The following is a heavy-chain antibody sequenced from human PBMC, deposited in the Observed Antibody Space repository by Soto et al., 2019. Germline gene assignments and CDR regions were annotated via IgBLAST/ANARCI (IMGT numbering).Heavy chain of an antibody. Sequence: QVQLVQSGAEVKKPGSSVKVSCKASGGTVSSYAISWVRQAPGQGLEWMGGIIPIVGTANYAQKFQGGVTITSDESPSTAYMELSSLRSEDTAVYYCARGIVDCSSTSCYGRAYYYYGMDVWGQGTTVTVSS. V-gene: IGHV1-69*01. J-gene: IGHJ6*02. CDR2: IIPIVGTA. CDR1: GGTVSSYA. D-gene: IGHD2-2*01. CDR3: ARGIVDCSSTSCYGRAYYYYGMDV.